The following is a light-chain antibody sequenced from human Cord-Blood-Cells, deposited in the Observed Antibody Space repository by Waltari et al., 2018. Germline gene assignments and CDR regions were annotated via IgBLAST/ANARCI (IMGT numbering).Light chain of an antibody. CDR3: QQYYSTPT. Sequence: IVMTQSQASTAVYMGERAPINCKPSQSVLYSSNNKNYLAWYQQKPGQPPKMLIYWASTRESGVPDRFSGSGSGTDFTLTISSLQAEDVAVYYCQQYYSTPTFGQGIKVEIK. CDR2: WAS. V-gene: IGKV4-1*01. CDR1: QSVLYSSNNKNY. J-gene: IGKJ1*01.